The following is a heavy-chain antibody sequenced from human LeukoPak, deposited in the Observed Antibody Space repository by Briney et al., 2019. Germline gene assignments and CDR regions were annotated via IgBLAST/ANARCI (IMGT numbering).Heavy chain of an antibody. J-gene: IGHJ5*02. CDR1: GITFSSSW. Sequence: PGGSLRLSCAASGITFSSSWMSWVRQAPGKGLEWVANIKQDGSEKYYVDSVKGRFTISRDNAKNSLYLQMNSLRAEDTAVYYCARAYSSPNWFDPWGQGTLVTVSS. D-gene: IGHD6-13*01. CDR2: IKQDGSEK. V-gene: IGHV3-7*04. CDR3: ARAYSSPNWFDP.